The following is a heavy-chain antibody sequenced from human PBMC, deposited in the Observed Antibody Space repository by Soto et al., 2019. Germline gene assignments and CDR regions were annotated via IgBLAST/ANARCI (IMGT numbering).Heavy chain of an antibody. CDR2: ISRSSGTI. CDR3: ARDTETGGSWGNFDY. J-gene: IGHJ4*02. D-gene: IGHD2-8*02. Sequence: EVQLVESGGGLVQPGGSLRLSCAASGFTFSSYRMNWVRQAPGKGLEWVSYISRSSGTIYYRDSVKGRFTISRDNAXXSLYLQMSGLRDDDTAVYYWARDTETGGSWGNFDYWGQGTLVTVSS. V-gene: IGHV3-48*02. CDR1: GFTFSSYR.